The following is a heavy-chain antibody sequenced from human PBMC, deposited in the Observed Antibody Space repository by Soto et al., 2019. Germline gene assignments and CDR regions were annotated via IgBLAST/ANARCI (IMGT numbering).Heavy chain of an antibody. CDR3: AKDRDITMIVVAKRGYFDY. CDR1: GFTFSSYA. V-gene: IGHV3-23*01. J-gene: IGHJ4*02. CDR2: ISGSGGST. D-gene: IGHD3-22*01. Sequence: PGGSLRLSCAASGFTFSSYAMSWVRQAPGKGLEWVSAISGSGGSTYYADSVKGRFTISRDNSKNTLYLQMNSLRAEDTAVYYCAKDRDITMIVVAKRGYFDYWGQGTLVTVSS.